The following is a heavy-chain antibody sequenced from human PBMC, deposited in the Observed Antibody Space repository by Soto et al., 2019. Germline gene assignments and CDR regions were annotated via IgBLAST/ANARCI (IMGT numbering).Heavy chain of an antibody. J-gene: IGHJ4*02. CDR3: AHRRKVAGVRYTFDY. V-gene: IGHV2-5*02. CDR1: GFSLRTYGMA. Sequence: QITLKESGPALVKPTQTLTLTCTFSGFSLRTYGMAVGWIRQPPGKALEWLALAYWDDDKHYSPSLQSRLTITKDTSKNQVVLTLTNMEPVDTTTSYCAHRRKVAGVRYTFDYWGQGILVTVSS. CDR2: AYWDDDK. D-gene: IGHD1-20*01.